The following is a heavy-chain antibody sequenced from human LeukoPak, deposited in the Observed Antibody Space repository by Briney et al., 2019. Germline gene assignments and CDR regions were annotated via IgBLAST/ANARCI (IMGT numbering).Heavy chain of an antibody. J-gene: IGHJ4*02. CDR1: GGSISSYY. V-gene: IGHV4-59*01. CDR2: IYYSGST. Sequence: PSETLSLTCTVSGGSISSYYWSWIRQPPGKGLEWIGYIYYSGSTNYNPSLKSRVTISVDTSKNQFSLKLSSVTAADTAVYYCAAHGGSYLRALDYWGLGTLVTVSS. D-gene: IGHD1-26*01. CDR3: AAHGGSYLRALDY.